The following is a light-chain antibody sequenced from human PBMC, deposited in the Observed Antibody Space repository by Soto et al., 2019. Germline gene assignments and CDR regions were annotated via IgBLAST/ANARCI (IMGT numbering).Light chain of an antibody. V-gene: IGKV1-9*01. CDR3: QQLNKYPVT. CDR1: QAIGNY. Sequence: IQLTQSPSSLSASVGDRVTISCRASQAIGNYLAWYQQKPGEAPNLLIYDASTLQSGVPLRFGGSGSGTDFTLTISSLQPEDFSNYYCQQLNKYPVTFGQGTRLEIK. CDR2: DAS. J-gene: IGKJ5*01.